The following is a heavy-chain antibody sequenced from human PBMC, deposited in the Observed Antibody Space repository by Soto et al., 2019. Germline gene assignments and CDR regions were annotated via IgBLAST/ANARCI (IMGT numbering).Heavy chain of an antibody. V-gene: IGHV4-30-2*01. D-gene: IGHD3-10*01. CDR3: ARENNVLPGGYFDY. Sequence: QLQLQESGSGLVKPSQTLSLTCAVSGGSISSGGYSWSWIRQPPGKGLEWIGYIYHSGSTYYNLSLKSRVTISVDRSKNQLSLKLSSVTAADTAVYYCARENNVLPGGYFDYWGQGTLVTVSS. CDR2: IYHSGST. CDR1: GGSISSGGYS. J-gene: IGHJ4*02.